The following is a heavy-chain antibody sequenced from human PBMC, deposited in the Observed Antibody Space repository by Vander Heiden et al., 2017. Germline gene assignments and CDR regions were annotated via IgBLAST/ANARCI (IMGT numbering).Heavy chain of an antibody. CDR1: GYPITELS. D-gene: IGHD6-19*01. Sequence: QVQLVQSGAEVKKPGASVKVSCKVSGYPITELSMHWVRQAPGKGLEWMGGFDPEDGETIYAQKFQGRVTMTEDTSTDTAYMELSSLRSEDTAVYYCATGLGWGSGWYLETIFDYWGQGTLVTVSS. J-gene: IGHJ4*02. CDR2: FDPEDGET. V-gene: IGHV1-24*01. CDR3: ATGLGWGSGWYLETIFDY.